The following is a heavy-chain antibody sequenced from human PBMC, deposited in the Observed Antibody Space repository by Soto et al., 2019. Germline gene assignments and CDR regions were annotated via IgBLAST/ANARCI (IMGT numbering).Heavy chain of an antibody. CDR2: IDPSDSYT. J-gene: IGHJ4*02. Sequence: PGESLKISCKGSGYSFTSFWISWVRQMPGKGLEWMGRIDPSDSYTSYSPSFQGHVTISADRSIRNASLQWSSLKDSDTAMYYCARLERYTGYVLHFDYWCQGTQVTVSS. D-gene: IGHD5-12*01. CDR3: ARLERYTGYVLHFDY. CDR1: GYSFTSFW. V-gene: IGHV5-10-1*01.